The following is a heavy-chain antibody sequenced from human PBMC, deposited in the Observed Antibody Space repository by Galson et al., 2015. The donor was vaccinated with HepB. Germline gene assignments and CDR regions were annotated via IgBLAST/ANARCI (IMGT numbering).Heavy chain of an antibody. J-gene: IGHJ4*02. V-gene: IGHV3-48*01. CDR1: GFTFSSYS. CDR3: ARGSLLGFQQLVPHFDY. Sequence: SLRLSCAASGFTFSSYSMNWVRQAPGKGLEWVSYISSSSSTIYYADSVKGRFTISRDNAKNSLYLQMNSLRAEDTAVYYCARGSLLGFQQLVPHFDYWGQGTLVTVSS. CDR2: ISSSSSTI. D-gene: IGHD6-13*01.